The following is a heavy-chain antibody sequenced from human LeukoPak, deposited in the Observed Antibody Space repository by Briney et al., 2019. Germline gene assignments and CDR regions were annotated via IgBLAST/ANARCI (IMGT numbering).Heavy chain of an antibody. CDR3: ARGREGVDFWSGYSSSYYYYMDV. D-gene: IGHD3-3*01. Sequence: SETLSLTCAVYGGSFSGYYWSWLRQPPGKGLEWIGEINHSGSTNYNPSLKSRVTISVDTSKNQFSLKLSSVTAADTAVYYCARGREGVDFWSGYSSSYYYYMDVWGKGTTVTVSS. J-gene: IGHJ6*03. V-gene: IGHV4-34*01. CDR2: INHSGST. CDR1: GGSFSGYY.